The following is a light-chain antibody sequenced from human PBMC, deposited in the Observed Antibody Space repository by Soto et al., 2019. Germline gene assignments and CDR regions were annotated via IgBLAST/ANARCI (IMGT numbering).Light chain of an antibody. CDR1: QSVASSH. V-gene: IGKV3-20*01. CDR3: QQDGSAPFT. J-gene: IGKJ3*01. CDR2: DAS. Sequence: EIVLTQSPGTLSLSPGERATLSCRASQSVASSHLAWYRQKPGQTPRLLIYDASSRDTGIPDRISGSGSGTDFTLTISSLEPEDFAVYDCQQDGSAPFTFGPGTKVDIK.